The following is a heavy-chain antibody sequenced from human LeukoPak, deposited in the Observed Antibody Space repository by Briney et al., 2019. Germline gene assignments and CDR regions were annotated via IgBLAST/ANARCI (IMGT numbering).Heavy chain of an antibody. V-gene: IGHV4-59*01. CDR1: GGSISSYY. Sequence: SETLSLTCTVSGGSISSYYWSWIRQPPGKGLEWIGYIYYSGSTNYDPSLNSRVTISVDTSKNQFSLNLRSVTAADTAVYYCARDSGGARSEIVYWGQATLVSDCS. J-gene: IGHJ4*02. D-gene: IGHD1-26*01. CDR3: ARDSGGARSEIVY. CDR2: IYYSGST.